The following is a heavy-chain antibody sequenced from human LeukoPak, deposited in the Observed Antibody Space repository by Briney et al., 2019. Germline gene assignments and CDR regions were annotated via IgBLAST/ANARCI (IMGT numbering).Heavy chain of an antibody. D-gene: IGHD3-16*01. J-gene: IGHJ4*02. Sequence: ASVKVSCKASGYTFTSYGISWVRQAPGQGLEWMGWISAYNGNTNYAQKLQGRVTMTRDTSTSTVYMELSSLRSEDTALYYCARDSGSYGAGDYWGQGTLVTVSS. V-gene: IGHV1-18*01. CDR3: ARDSGSYGAGDY. CDR2: ISAYNGNT. CDR1: GYTFTSYG.